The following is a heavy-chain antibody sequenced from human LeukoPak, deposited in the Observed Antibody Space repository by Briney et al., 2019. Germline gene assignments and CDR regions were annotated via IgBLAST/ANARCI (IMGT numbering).Heavy chain of an antibody. V-gene: IGHV2-5*01. CDR3: AHSGRYFDWLLSIGYDY. D-gene: IGHD3-9*01. Sequence: SGPTLVDPTQTLTLTCTFSGFSLSTSGVGGGWIRQPPVKALEWLALIYWNDDKRYSPSLKSRLTITKDTSKNQVVLTMTNMDPVDTATYYCAHSGRYFDWLLSIGYDYWGQGTLVTVSS. J-gene: IGHJ4*02. CDR2: IYWNDDK. CDR1: GFSLSTSGVG.